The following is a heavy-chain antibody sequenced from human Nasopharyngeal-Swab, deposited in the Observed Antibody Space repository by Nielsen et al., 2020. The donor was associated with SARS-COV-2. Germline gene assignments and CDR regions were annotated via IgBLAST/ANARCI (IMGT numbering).Heavy chain of an antibody. CDR1: GFTFAAYA. CDR3: ARVAVVFDY. CDR2: ISWKSGSI. J-gene: IGHJ4*02. V-gene: IGHV3-9*01. Sequence: GGSLRLSCAASGFTFAAYAMHWVRQAPGKGLEWVSGISWKSGSIGYADSVKGRFTISRDNAKNSLYLQMNSLRAEDTAVHYCARVAVVFDYWGQGTLVTVSS. D-gene: IGHD6-19*01.